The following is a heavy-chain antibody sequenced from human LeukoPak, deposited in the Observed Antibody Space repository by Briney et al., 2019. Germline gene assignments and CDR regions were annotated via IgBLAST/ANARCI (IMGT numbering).Heavy chain of an antibody. V-gene: IGHV3-48*01. Sequence: SGGSLRLSCAASGFTFSSYSMNWVRQAPGKGLEWVSYISSSSSTIYYADSVKGRFTISRDNATNSLYLQMSSLRAEDTAVYYCAREEDSSGYYFDDWGRGTLVTVSS. CDR2: ISSSSSTI. CDR3: AREEDSSGYYFDD. D-gene: IGHD3-22*01. CDR1: GFTFSSYS. J-gene: IGHJ4*02.